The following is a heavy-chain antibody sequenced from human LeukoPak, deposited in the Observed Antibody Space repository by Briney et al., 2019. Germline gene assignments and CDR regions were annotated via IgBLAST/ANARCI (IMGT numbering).Heavy chain of an antibody. CDR1: GFTFSSYA. CDR2: ISGSGGST. D-gene: IGHD3-22*01. V-gene: IGHV3-23*01. CDR3: AKGGDCYDSSGYYNLAFDY. J-gene: IGHJ4*02. Sequence: GGSLRLSCAASGFTFSSYAMSWVRQAPGKGLEWVSAISGSGGSTYYADSVKGRFTISRDNSKNTLYLQMNSLRAEDTAVYYCAKGGDCYDSSGYYNLAFDYWGQGTLVTVSS.